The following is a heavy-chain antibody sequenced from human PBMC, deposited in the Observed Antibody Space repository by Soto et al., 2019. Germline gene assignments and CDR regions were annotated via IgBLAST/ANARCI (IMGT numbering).Heavy chain of an antibody. J-gene: IGHJ4*02. V-gene: IGHV2-5*01. CDR3: IHWTDYFDY. CDR2: IYWNDDK. CDR1: GFSLRTTGVG. Sequence: QITLKESGPTLVKPTQTLTLTCSFFGFSLRTTGVGVGWIRQPPGKALEWLALIYWNDDKRYSPSLKNSFTITKDTSKNQVVLTMTNMDPVDTATYYCIHWTDYFDYWVQGVLVTVSS.